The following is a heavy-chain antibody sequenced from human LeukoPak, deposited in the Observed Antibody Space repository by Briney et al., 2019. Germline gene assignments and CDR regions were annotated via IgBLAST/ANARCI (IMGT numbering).Heavy chain of an antibody. J-gene: IGHJ5*02. D-gene: IGHD2-2*01. Sequence: ASVKVSCKASGYTFTSYGISWVRQAPGQGLEWVGWISPYSGGTNYAQKFQGRVTMTRDTSITTAYMELSRLRSDDTAVYYCARVGSSTSWAFDPWGQGTLVTVSS. V-gene: IGHV1-2*02. CDR1: GYTFTSYG. CDR2: ISPYSGGT. CDR3: ARVGSSTSWAFDP.